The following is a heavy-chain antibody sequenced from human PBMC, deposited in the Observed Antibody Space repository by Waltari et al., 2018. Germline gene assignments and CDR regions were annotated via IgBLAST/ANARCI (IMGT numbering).Heavy chain of an antibody. D-gene: IGHD3-16*02. CDR3: ARDLITFGGVIVTDGMDV. V-gene: IGHV1-3*01. CDR1: GYTFTSYA. Sequence: QVQLVQSGAEVKKPGASVKVSCKASGYTFTSYAMHWVRQAPGQRLEWMGWINAGNGNTKDSQKFQGRVTITRDTSASTAYMELSSLRSEDTAVYYCARDLITFGGVIVTDGMDVWGQGTTVTVSS. J-gene: IGHJ6*02. CDR2: INAGNGNT.